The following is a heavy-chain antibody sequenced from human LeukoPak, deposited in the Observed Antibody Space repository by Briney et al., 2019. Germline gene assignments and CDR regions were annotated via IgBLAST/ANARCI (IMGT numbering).Heavy chain of an antibody. Sequence: PGGSLRLSCAASGFTFSSYAMSWVRQAPGKGLEWVSGISGSGGSTYYADSVKGRFTISRDNSKNTLYLQMNSLRAEDTAVYYCAKDSYGDKQSPFDYWGQGTLVTVSS. CDR2: ISGSGGST. CDR1: GFTFSSYA. V-gene: IGHV3-23*01. CDR3: AKDSYGDKQSPFDY. D-gene: IGHD4-17*01. J-gene: IGHJ4*02.